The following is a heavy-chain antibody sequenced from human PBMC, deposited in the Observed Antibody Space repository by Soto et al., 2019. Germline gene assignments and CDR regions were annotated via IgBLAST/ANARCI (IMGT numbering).Heavy chain of an antibody. V-gene: IGHV1-69*02. D-gene: IGHD3-16*01. J-gene: IGHJ4*02. CDR1: GGTFSSYT. CDR3: ARTLGPPPGLAYFDY. Sequence: SVKVSCRASGGTFSSYTISWVRQAPGQGLEWMGRIIPILGIANYAQKFQGRVTITADKSTSTAYMELSSLRSEDTAVYYCARTLGPPPGLAYFDYGGQGTRVTVS. CDR2: IIPILGIA.